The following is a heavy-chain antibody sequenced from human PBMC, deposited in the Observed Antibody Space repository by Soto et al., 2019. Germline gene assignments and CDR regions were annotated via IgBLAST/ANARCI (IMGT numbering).Heavy chain of an antibody. CDR1: GGSFSGYY. CDR2: INHSGST. J-gene: IGHJ5*02. V-gene: IGHV4-34*01. CDR3: ARDGMTTVTTKNWFDP. Sequence: PSETLSLTCAVYGGSFSGYYWSWIRQPPGKGLEWIGEINHSGSTNYNPSLKSRVTISVDTSKNQFSLKLSSVTAADTAVYYCARDGMTTVTTKNWFDPWGQGTLVTVSS. D-gene: IGHD4-17*01.